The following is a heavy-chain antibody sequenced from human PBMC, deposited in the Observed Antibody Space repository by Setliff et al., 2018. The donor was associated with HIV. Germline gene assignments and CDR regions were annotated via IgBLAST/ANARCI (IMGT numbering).Heavy chain of an antibody. J-gene: IGHJ4*02. Sequence: GGSLRLSCAASGFTFDDFTMHWVRQAPGKGLEWVSLIGWDGGSTYYADSVKGRFTISRDNSKNSLYLQMNSLGTEDTALYYCAKDRQSFDYFDYWGQGTLVTVSS. CDR1: GFTFDDFT. CDR2: IGWDGGST. V-gene: IGHV3-43*01. D-gene: IGHD3-3*01. CDR3: AKDRQSFDYFDY.